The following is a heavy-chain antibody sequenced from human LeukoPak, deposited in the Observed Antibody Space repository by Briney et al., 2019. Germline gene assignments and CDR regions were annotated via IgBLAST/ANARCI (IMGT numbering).Heavy chain of an antibody. CDR1: GFTFSDYT. CDR3: ARDYWWNYDY. Sequence: GGSLRLSCAASGFTFSDYTMHWVRQAPGKGLEWVAVISKDGSDKYYPGSVRGRFTISRDNSKNTIYLQMDSLRAEDTAIYYCARDYWWNYDYWGQGTLVTVSS. CDR2: ISKDGSDK. J-gene: IGHJ4*02. D-gene: IGHD1-7*01. V-gene: IGHV3-30-3*01.